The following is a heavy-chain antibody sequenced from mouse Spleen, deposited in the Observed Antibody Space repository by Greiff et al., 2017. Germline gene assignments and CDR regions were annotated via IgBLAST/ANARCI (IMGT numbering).Heavy chain of an antibody. V-gene: IGHV5-9*01. J-gene: IGHJ2*01. Sequence: EVMLVESGGGLVKLGGSLKLSCAASGFTFSSYAMSWVRQTPEKRLEWVATISSGGGNTYYPDSVKGRFTISRDNAKNTLYLQMSSLKSEDTAMYYCARQSNSLLRGAYFDYWGQGTTLTVSS. CDR3: ARQSNSLLRGAYFDY. CDR2: ISSGGGNT. D-gene: IGHD1-2*01. CDR1: GFTFSSYA.